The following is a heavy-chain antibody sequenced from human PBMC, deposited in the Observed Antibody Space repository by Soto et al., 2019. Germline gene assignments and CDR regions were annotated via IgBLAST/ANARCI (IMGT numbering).Heavy chain of an antibody. CDR3: ARGLMVRGVISRYGMDV. D-gene: IGHD3-10*01. CDR1: GGSISSGGYY. V-gene: IGHV4-31*03. CDR2: IYYSGST. Sequence: QVQLQESGPGLVKPSQTLSLTCTVSGGSISSGGYYWSWIRQHPGKGMEWIGYIYYSGSTYYNPSLKSRVTISVDTSKRQFSLKLSSVTAADTAVYYCARGLMVRGVISRYGMDVWGQGTKVTVSS. J-gene: IGHJ6*02.